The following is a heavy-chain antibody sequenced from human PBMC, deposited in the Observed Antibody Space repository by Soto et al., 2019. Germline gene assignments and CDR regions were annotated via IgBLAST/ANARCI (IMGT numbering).Heavy chain of an antibody. CDR2: IIPIFGTA. V-gene: IGHV1-69*13. Sequence: SVKVSCKASGGTFSSYAISWVRQAPGQGLEWMGGIIPIFGTANYAQKFQGGVTITADESTSTAYMELSSLRSEDTAVYYCAREDRGYSYGGSGYWGQGTLVTVSS. CDR3: AREDRGYSYGGSGY. CDR1: GGTFSSYA. D-gene: IGHD5-18*01. J-gene: IGHJ4*02.